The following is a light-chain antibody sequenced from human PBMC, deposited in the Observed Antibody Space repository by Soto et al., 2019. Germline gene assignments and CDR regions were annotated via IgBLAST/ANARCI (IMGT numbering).Light chain of an antibody. CDR1: QSVSSY. Sequence: EIVLTQSPATLSLSPGERATLSCRASQSVSSYLAWYQQKPGQAPRLLIYDASSRATGIPARFSGSGSGTDFTLTISSLEPEDFAVYYCQQRSNWPITFGQGTRREIK. CDR2: DAS. J-gene: IGKJ5*01. V-gene: IGKV3-11*01. CDR3: QQRSNWPIT.